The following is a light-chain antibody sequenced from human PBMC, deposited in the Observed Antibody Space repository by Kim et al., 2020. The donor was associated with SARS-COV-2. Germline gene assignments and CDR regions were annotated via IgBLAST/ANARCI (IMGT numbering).Light chain of an antibody. CDR2: GAS. CDR1: QSVDSLF. V-gene: IGKV3-20*01. J-gene: IGKJ1*01. Sequence: EIVLTQFPGTLSLSPGERATLSCRASQSVDSLFLAWYQQRPGQAPRLLIYGASDRATGIPDRFRGSGSGTDFTLTITSLEPEDFAVYYCQQSDSSFRTFGQGTKVEI. CDR3: QQSDSSFRT.